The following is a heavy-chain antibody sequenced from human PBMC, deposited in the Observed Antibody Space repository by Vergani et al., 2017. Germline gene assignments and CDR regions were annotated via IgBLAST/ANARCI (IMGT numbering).Heavy chain of an antibody. CDR2: LSASDRRT. D-gene: IGHD6-19*01. V-gene: IGHV3-23*01. CDR1: GFTFIMHA. CDR3: AKVGRSEVAGTVGAFDI. Sequence: EVQLLESGGDLVQPGGSLRLSCAASGFTFIMHAMSWVRQAPGKGLEWVSTLSASDRRTHYADSVKGRFTISRDNSKNTLFLHMNSQRPEDTAVYYCAKVGRSEVAGTVGAFDIWGQGTMVTVSS. J-gene: IGHJ3*02.